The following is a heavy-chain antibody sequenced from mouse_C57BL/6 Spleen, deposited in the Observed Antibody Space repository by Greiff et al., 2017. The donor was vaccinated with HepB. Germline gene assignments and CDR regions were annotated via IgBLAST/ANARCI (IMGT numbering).Heavy chain of an antibody. CDR2: IYPSDSYT. J-gene: IGHJ2*01. D-gene: IGHD1-1*01. Sequence: QVQLKQPGAELVMPGASVKLSCKASGYTFTSYWMHWVKQRPGQGLEWIGEIYPSDSYTNYNQKFKGKSTLTVDKSSSTAYMQLSSLTSEDSAVYYCARFYYGSSFDYWGQGTTLTVSS. V-gene: IGHV1-69*01. CDR1: GYTFTSYW. CDR3: ARFYYGSSFDY.